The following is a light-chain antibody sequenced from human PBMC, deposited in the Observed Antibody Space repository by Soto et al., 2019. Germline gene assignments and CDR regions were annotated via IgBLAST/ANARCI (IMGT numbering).Light chain of an antibody. CDR1: SSDVGGYNY. Sequence: QSALTQPASVSGSPGQSITISCTGTSSDVGGYNYVSWYQQYPGKAPKFMIYEVSNRPSGVSNRFSGSKSGNTASLTISGLQAEDEADYYCRSYTSNSTWVFGGGTKLTVL. CDR3: RSYTSNSTWV. CDR2: EVS. J-gene: IGLJ3*02. V-gene: IGLV2-14*01.